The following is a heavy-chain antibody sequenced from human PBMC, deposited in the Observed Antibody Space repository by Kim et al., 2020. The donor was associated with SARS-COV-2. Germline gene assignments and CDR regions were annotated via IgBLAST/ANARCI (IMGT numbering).Heavy chain of an antibody. CDR2: ISAYYGST. Sequence: ASVKVSCKASGYTFIDYGISWVRQVPGQGLDWMGWISAYYGSTNYAEGFQGRITLTRDTSTTTAYMELRSLRSDDTAVYYCVRESAWGSGKYVFVGYWGQGSLVTVSS. CDR3: VRESAWGSGKYVFVGY. J-gene: IGHJ4*02. D-gene: IGHD7-27*01. CDR1: GYTFIDYG. V-gene: IGHV1-18*04.